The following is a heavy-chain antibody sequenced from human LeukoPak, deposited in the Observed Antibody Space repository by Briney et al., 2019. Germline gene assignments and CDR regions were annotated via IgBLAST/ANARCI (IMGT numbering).Heavy chain of an antibody. J-gene: IGHJ5*02. CDR1: GGTFSSYA. CDR3: ARRHYYGSGSYYRFLNWFDP. D-gene: IGHD3-10*01. CDR2: IIPIFGTA. V-gene: IGHV1-69*05. Sequence: SVKVSCKASGGTFSSYAISWVRQAPGQGLEWMGGIIPIFGTANYAQKFQGRVTITTDESTSTAYMELSSLRSEDTAVYYCARRHYYGSGSYYRFLNWFDPWGQGTLVTVSS.